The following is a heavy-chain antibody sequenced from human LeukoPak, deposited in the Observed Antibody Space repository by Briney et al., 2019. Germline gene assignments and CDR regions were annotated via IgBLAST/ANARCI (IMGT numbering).Heavy chain of an antibody. CDR1: GGSISSSSYY. D-gene: IGHD5-12*01. Sequence: SETLSLTCTVSGGSISSSSYYWGWIRQPPGKGLEWIGSIYHSGSTYYNPSLKSRVTISVDKSKNQFSLKLSSVTAADTAVYYCASGDSYFDYWGQGTLVTVSS. CDR3: ASGDSYFDY. J-gene: IGHJ4*02. CDR2: IYHSGST. V-gene: IGHV4-39*07.